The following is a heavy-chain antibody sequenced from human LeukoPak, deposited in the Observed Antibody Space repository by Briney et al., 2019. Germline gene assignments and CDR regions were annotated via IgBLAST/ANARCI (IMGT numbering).Heavy chain of an antibody. CDR3: ARGIDILPRAEYWYFDL. V-gene: IGHV3-74*03. Sequence: GGSLRLSCAGSGFIFSSYWMHWVRQAPGKGLVWVSRINSDGNTATYADSVKGRFTISRDNGKNTLYLQMNSLRADDTAGYYCARGIDILPRAEYWYFDLWGRGTLVTVSS. CDR1: GFIFSSYW. D-gene: IGHD3-9*01. J-gene: IGHJ2*01. CDR2: INSDGNTA.